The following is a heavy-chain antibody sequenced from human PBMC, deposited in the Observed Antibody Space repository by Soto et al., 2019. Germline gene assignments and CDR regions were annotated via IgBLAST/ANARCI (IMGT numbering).Heavy chain of an antibody. CDR1: GFTFSSYG. V-gene: IGHV3-33*01. J-gene: IGHJ6*03. Sequence: GGSLRLSCAASGFTFSSYGMHWVRQAPGKGLEWVAVIWYDGSNKYYADSVKGRFTISRDNSKNTLYLQRNSLRAEDTAVYYCARGRSTSLNCIGGSCYSSYYYYYMDVRGKGTTVTVSS. D-gene: IGHD2-15*01. CDR2: IWYDGSNK. CDR3: ARGRSTSLNCIGGSCYSSYYYYYMDV.